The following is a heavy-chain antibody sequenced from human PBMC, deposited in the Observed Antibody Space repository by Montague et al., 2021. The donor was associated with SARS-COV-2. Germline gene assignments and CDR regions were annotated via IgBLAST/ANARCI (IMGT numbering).Heavy chain of an antibody. CDR3: ARGGVTYYYDTSGYVNAFDT. Sequence: SETLSLTCTVSGDSISTYYWSWIRQPPGKGLEWIGYIYYNGYTNYNPSLKRRVTISVDTSKNQFSLRLSSVTAADTAVYFCARGGVTYYYDTSGYVNAFDTWGQGTMVTVSS. CDR1: GDSISTYY. D-gene: IGHD3-22*01. V-gene: IGHV4-59*01. J-gene: IGHJ3*02. CDR2: IYYNGYT.